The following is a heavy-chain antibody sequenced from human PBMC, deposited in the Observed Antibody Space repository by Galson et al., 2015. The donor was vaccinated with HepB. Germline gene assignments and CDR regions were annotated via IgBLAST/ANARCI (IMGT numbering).Heavy chain of an antibody. Sequence: SVKVSCKASGYTFTGYYMHWVRQAPGQGLEWVGRINPNSGGTNHAQKFRGRVTMTSDTSISTAYMELSRLRSDDTAVFYCARDLGTVYGSGSYYLDYWGQGTLVTVSS. J-gene: IGHJ4*02. CDR2: INPNSGGT. D-gene: IGHD3-10*01. V-gene: IGHV1-2*06. CDR1: GYTFTGYY. CDR3: ARDLGTVYGSGSYYLDY.